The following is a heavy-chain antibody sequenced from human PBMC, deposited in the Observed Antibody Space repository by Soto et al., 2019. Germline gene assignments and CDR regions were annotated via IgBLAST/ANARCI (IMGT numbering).Heavy chain of an antibody. D-gene: IGHD1-26*01. CDR2: MNPNSGNT. V-gene: IGHV1-8*01. J-gene: IGHJ4*02. CDR1: GYTFTSYD. CDR3: LRGGDSGTYYFPYYFDY. Sequence: GASVKVSCKASGYTFTSYDINWVRQATGQGLEWMGWMNPNSGNTGYAQKFQVRVTMTTDTSTNTAYMEMRSLTSDDTAVYYCLRGGDSGTYYFPYYFDYWGQGTLVTVSS.